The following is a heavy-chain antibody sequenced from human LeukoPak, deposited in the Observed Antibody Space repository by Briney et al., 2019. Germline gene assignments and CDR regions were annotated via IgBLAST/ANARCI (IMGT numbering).Heavy chain of an antibody. J-gene: IGHJ4*02. CDR2: IYYSGST. CDR3: ARAGLYYDSSGYYIISRYYFDY. V-gene: IGHV4-39*07. D-gene: IGHD3-22*01. Sequence: PSETLSLTCTVSGGSISSSSYYWGWIRQPPGKGLEWIGSIYYSGSTYYNPSLKSRVTISVDTSKNQFSLKLSSVTAADTAVYYCARAGLYYDSSGYYIISRYYFDYWGQGTLVTVSS. CDR1: GGSISSSSYY.